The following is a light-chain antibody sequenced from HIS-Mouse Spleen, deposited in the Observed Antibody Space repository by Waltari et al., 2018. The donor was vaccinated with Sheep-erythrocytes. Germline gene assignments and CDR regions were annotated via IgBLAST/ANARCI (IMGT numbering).Light chain of an antibody. Sequence: DIVMTQSPLSLPVTPGEPASISCRLSQSLLHSNGYYYLDWYLQKPGQSPPLLIYLGSNRASGVPDRFRGSGSGTDFTLKISRVEAEDVGVYYCMQALQTPLTFGGGTKVDIK. CDR2: LGS. V-gene: IGKV2-28*01. CDR1: QSLLHSNGYYY. CDR3: MQALQTPLT. J-gene: IGKJ4*01.